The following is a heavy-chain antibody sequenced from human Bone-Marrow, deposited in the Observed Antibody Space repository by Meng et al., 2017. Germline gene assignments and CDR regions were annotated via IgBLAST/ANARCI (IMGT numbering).Heavy chain of an antibody. CDR3: ARAGSYYYDSSGYYALDY. Sequence: ASVKVSCKASGYTFTSYYMHWVRQAPGQGLEWMGIINPSGGSTSYAQKFRGRVTMTRDTSTSTVYMELSSLRSEDTAVYYCARAGSYYYDSSGYYALDYWGQGTLVTVSS. D-gene: IGHD3-22*01. CDR2: INPSGGST. J-gene: IGHJ4*02. V-gene: IGHV1-46*01. CDR1: GYTFTSYY.